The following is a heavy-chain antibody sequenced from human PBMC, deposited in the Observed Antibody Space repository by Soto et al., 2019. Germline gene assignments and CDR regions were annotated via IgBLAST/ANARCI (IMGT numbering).Heavy chain of an antibody. D-gene: IGHD2-21*02. J-gene: IGHJ3*02. CDR2: ISSSADRA. Sequence: PGGTLRLSCAASGYTFSNYAMSWVRQAPGKGLEWVSGISSSADRAYYADSVKGRFTISRDHSRYTLSLQMHSLRADDTAMYYCAKDPNGDCVGGFEMLGRGTMVTVS. CDR3: AKDPNGDCVGGFEM. CDR1: GYTFSNYA. V-gene: IGHV3-23*01.